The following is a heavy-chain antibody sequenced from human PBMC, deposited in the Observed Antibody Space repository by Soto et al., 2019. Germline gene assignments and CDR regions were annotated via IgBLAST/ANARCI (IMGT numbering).Heavy chain of an antibody. D-gene: IGHD3-22*01. J-gene: IGHJ5*02. CDR3: AREGYYYDSSGFFDH. Sequence: SETLSLTCAVSGGSISSGAYSWNWIRQPPGKGLEWIGYIYLSGNTYQNPSLNSRATISLDRSKNQFSLRLSSVTAADTAVYYCAREGYYYDSSGFFDHWGQGALVTVSS. CDR2: IYLSGNT. V-gene: IGHV4-30-2*01. CDR1: GGSISSGAYS.